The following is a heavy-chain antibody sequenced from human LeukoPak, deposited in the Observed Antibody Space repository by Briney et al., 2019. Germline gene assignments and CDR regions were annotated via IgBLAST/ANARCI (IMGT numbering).Heavy chain of an antibody. Sequence: SETLSLTCAVYGGSFSGYYWSWIRQPPGKGLEWIGEINHSGSTNYNPSLKSRVIMSVDTSRNQLSLKLTYLTAADTAVYYCAKKDGDFWGQGTLVSVSS. CDR1: GGSFSGYY. V-gene: IGHV4-34*01. CDR2: INHSGST. CDR3: AKKDGDF. J-gene: IGHJ4*02.